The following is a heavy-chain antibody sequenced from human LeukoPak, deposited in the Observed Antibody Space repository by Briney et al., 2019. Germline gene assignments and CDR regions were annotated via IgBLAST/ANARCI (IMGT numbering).Heavy chain of an antibody. CDR2: IYYSGST. V-gene: IGHV4-30-4*08. Sequence: PSQTLSLTCTVSGGSISSGDYYWSWIRQPPGKGLEWIGYIYYSGSTYYNPSLKSRVTISVDTSKNQFSLKLSSVTAADTAVYYCARDRTYYDFWSGYPDAFDIWGQGTMVTVSS. D-gene: IGHD3-3*01. J-gene: IGHJ3*02. CDR1: GGSISSGDYY. CDR3: ARDRTYYDFWSGYPDAFDI.